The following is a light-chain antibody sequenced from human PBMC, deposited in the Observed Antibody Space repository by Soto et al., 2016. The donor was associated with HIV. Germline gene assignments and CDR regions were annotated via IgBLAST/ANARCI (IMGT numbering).Light chain of an antibody. CDR2: RTS. V-gene: IGKV1-5*03. CDR3: QQANVFLGIT. Sequence: DIQMTQSPSTLSVSVGDRVTITCRASHNLGSWLAWYQHKRGEPPKLLIYRTSTLEIGVPSRFSGRGSGTEFTLTISSLQPDDFATYYCQQANVFLGITFGPGTKVDI. J-gene: IGKJ3*01. CDR1: HNLGSW.